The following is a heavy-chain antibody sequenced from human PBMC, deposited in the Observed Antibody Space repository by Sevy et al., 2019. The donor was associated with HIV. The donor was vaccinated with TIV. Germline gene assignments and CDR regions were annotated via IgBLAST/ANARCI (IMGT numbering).Heavy chain of an antibody. J-gene: IGHJ6*02. CDR2: IIPIFGTA. Sequence: ASVKVSCKASGGTFSSYASSWVRQAPGQGLEWMGGIIPIFGTANYAQKFQGRVTITADESKSTAYMELSSLRSEDTAVYYCARVPMVQGGLASYYYYYGMDVWGQGTTVTVSS. CDR3: ARVPMVQGGLASYYYYYGMDV. CDR1: GGTFSSYA. D-gene: IGHD3-10*01. V-gene: IGHV1-69*13.